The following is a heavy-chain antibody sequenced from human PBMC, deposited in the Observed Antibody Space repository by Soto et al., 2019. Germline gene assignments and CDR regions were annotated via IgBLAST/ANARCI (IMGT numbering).Heavy chain of an antibody. CDR1: GFTVSSNY. J-gene: IGHJ6*02. V-gene: IGHV3-53*01. CDR2: IYSGGST. Sequence: PGGSLRLSCAASGFTVSSNYMSWVRQAPGKGLEWVSVIYSGGSTYYADSVKGRFTISRDNSKNTLYLQMNSLRAEDTAVYYCARALLLDYYYYGMDVWGQGTTVTVSS. CDR3: ARALLLDYYYYGMDV.